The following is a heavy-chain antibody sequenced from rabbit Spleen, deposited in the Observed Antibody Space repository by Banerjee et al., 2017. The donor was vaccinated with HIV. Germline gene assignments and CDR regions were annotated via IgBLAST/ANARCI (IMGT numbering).Heavy chain of an antibody. CDR2: IYGGSSGTT. J-gene: IGHJ2*01. V-gene: IGHV1S40*01. CDR3: ARSTGNTIDYAFDL. D-gene: IGHD7-1*01. CDR1: GFSISGSYY. Sequence: QSLEESGGDLVKPGASLTLTCTASGFSISGSYYMCWVRQAPGKGLEWIACIYGGSSGTTYYATWAKGRFTISKPSSTAVTLQMPSLTAADTATYFCARSTGNTIDYAFDLWGQGTLVTVS.